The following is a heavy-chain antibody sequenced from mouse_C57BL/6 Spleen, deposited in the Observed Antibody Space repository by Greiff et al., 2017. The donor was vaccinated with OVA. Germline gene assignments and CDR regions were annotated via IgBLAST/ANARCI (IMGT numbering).Heavy chain of an antibody. V-gene: IGHV1-82*01. CDR2: IYPGDGDT. CDR3: ARDLIYYSNYKRYFDV. CDR1: GYAFSSSW. D-gene: IGHD2-5*01. J-gene: IGHJ1*03. Sequence: QVQLQQSGPELVKPGASVKISCKASGYAFSSSWMNWVKQRPGKGLEWIGRIYPGDGDTNYNGKFKGKATLTADKSSSTAYMQLSSLTSEDSAVXFLARDLIYYSNYKRYFDVWGTGTTVTVSS.